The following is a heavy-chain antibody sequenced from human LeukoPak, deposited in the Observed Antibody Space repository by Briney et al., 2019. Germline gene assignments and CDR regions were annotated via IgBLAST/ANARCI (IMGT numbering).Heavy chain of an antibody. CDR3: AGGIRGVYSGDYFDY. CDR2: ISGSGGST. V-gene: IGHV3-23*01. CDR1: GFTFSSYA. J-gene: IGHJ4*02. D-gene: IGHD3-10*01. Sequence: GGSLRLSCAASGFTFSSYAMSWVRQAPGKGLEWVSAISGSGGSTYYADSVKGRFTISRDNAKNTLYLQMNSLRAEDTAVYYCAGGIRGVYSGDYFDYWGQGTLVTVSS.